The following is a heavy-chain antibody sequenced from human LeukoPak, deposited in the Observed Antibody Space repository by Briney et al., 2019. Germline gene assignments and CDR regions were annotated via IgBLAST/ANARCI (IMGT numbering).Heavy chain of an antibody. Sequence: SETLSLTCTVSGGSISSGDYYWSWIRQPAGKGLEWIGRIYTSGSTNHNPSLKSRVTMSVDTSKNQFSLKLSSVTAADTAVYYCARELASGYSPYDYYYMDVWGKGTTVTVSS. CDR2: IYTSGST. CDR1: GGSISSGDYY. CDR3: ARELASGYSPYDYYYMDV. V-gene: IGHV4-61*02. J-gene: IGHJ6*03. D-gene: IGHD3-3*01.